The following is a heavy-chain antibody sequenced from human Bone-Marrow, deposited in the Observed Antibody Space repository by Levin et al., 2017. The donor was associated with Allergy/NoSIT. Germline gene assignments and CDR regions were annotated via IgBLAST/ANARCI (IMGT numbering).Heavy chain of an antibody. CDR1: GFTFSNAW. CDR2: IKSKTDGGTT. V-gene: IGHV3-15*01. D-gene: IGHD1-7*01. Sequence: GGSLRLSCAASGFTFSNAWMSWVRQAPGKGLEWVGRIKSKTDGGTTDYAAPVKGRFTISRDDSKNTLYLQMNSLKTEDTAVYYCTANWNYVSGVDYWGQGTLVTVSS. CDR3: TANWNYVSGVDY. J-gene: IGHJ4*02.